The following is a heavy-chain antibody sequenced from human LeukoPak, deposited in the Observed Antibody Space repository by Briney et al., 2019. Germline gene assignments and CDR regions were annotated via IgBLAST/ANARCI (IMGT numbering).Heavy chain of an antibody. D-gene: IGHD5-18*01. J-gene: IGHJ4*02. V-gene: IGHV3-9*01. Sequence: PGGSLRLSCAASGFTFSNFAMSWVRQAPGKGLEWVSGISWNSGTIGYADSVKGRFTISRDNAKNSLYLQMNSLRAEDTALYYCAKALSGYSYGTFDFWGQGTLVTVSS. CDR1: GFTFSNFA. CDR3: AKALSGYSYGTFDF. CDR2: ISWNSGTI.